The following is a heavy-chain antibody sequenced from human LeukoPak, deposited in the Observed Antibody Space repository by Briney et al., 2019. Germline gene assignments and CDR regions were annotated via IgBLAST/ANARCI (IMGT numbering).Heavy chain of an antibody. CDR1: GGSISSYY. CDR2: IYISGST. V-gene: IGHV4-4*07. CDR3: ARGTVPAAPIGYYYYYMDV. D-gene: IGHD2-2*01. Sequence: PSETLSLTCAVSGGSISSYYWNWIRQPAGEGLEWIGRIYISGSTNYNPSLNSRVTMSVDPSKNQFSLQLSSVTAADTAVYYCARGTVPAAPIGYYYYYMDVWGKGTTVTVSS. J-gene: IGHJ6*03.